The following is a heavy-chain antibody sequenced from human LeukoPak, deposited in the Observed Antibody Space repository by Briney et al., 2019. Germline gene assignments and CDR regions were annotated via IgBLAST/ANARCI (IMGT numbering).Heavy chain of an antibody. CDR1: GFTFSSYA. Sequence: GSLRLSCAASGFTFSSYAMHWVRQAPGKGLEWVAVISYDGSNKYYADSVKGRFTISRDNSKNTLYLQMNSLRAEDTAVYYCARSILRYQPYWGQGTLVTVSS. V-gene: IGHV3-30-3*01. J-gene: IGHJ4*02. D-gene: IGHD3-9*01. CDR2: ISYDGSNK. CDR3: ARSILRYQPY.